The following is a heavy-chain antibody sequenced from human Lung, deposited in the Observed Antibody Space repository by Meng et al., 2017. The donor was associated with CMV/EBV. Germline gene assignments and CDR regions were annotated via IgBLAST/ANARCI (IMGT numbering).Heavy chain of an antibody. CDR2: IYPGDSDT. CDR1: GYSFTSHW. Sequence: EXXKISXKSSGYSFTSHWIAWVRQMSGKGLEWMAIIYPGDSDTRYSPSLQGQVTISVDKSISTAYLQWSSLRASDTAMYYCARRVDVYWSDASGVFDIWXQGTMVTVSS. D-gene: IGHD3-3*01. V-gene: IGHV5-51*01. CDR3: ARRVDVYWSDASGVFDI. J-gene: IGHJ3*02.